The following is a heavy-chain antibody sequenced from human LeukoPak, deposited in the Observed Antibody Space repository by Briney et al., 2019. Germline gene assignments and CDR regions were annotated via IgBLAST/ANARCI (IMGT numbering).Heavy chain of an antibody. CDR3: ARDPDRRYSFDP. CDR1: GFTFSSYA. CDR2: ISSSSSYI. D-gene: IGHD3-22*01. V-gene: IGHV3-21*01. Sequence: GGSLRLSCAASGFTFSSYAMSWVRQAPGKGLEWVSSISSSSSYIYYADSVKGRFTISRDNAKNSLYLQMNSLRAEDTAVYYCARDPDRRYSFDPWGQGTLVTVSS. J-gene: IGHJ5*02.